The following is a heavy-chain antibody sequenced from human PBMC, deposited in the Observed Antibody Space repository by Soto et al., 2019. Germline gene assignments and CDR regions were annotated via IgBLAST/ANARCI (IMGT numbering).Heavy chain of an antibody. D-gene: IGHD2-15*01. J-gene: IGHJ5*02. CDR2: IYYSGST. CDR1: GGSISSSSYY. CDR3: ARHPRYCSGGSCINWFDP. Sequence: QLQLQESGPGLVKPSETLSLTCTVSGGSISSSSYYWGWIRQPPGKGLEWIGSIYYSGSTYYNPSLKSRVTLSVDTSKNQFSLKLSSVTAADTAVYYCARHPRYCSGGSCINWFDPWGQGTLVTVSS. V-gene: IGHV4-39*01.